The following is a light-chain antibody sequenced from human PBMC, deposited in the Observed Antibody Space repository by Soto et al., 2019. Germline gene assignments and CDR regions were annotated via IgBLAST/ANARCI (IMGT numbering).Light chain of an antibody. V-gene: IGKV3-15*01. Sequence: EIMMKQSPATLSVTPGERATLSCRASQSVSSDLAWYQQSPGQAPRLLISGASTRATGIPARFSGSGSGTDFTLTISRLEPDDFAEYYCQQYGSSGTFGQGTKVDIK. CDR3: QQYGSSGT. CDR2: GAS. J-gene: IGKJ1*01. CDR1: QSVSSD.